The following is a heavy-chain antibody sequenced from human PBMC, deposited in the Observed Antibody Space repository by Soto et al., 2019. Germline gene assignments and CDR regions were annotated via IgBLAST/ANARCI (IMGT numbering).Heavy chain of an antibody. J-gene: IGHJ6*02. D-gene: IGHD3-10*01. CDR3: AKAPPFGIGPYGMDV. V-gene: IGHV3-23*01. Sequence: GGSLRLSCAASGFTFSSYAMSWVREAPGKRLEWVSAISGSGGSTYYADSVKGRFTISRDNSKNTLYLQMNSLRAEDTALYYCAKAPPFGIGPYGMDVWGQGTTVTVSS. CDR2: ISGSGGST. CDR1: GFTFSSYA.